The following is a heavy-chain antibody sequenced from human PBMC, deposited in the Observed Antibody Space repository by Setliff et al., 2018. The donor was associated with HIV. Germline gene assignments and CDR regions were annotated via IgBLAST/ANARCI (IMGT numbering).Heavy chain of an antibody. Sequence: SGPTLVNPTQTLTLACTFSGFSLTSSGVAVGWIRQPPGKALEWLALIYWNDDKRYSPSLKSRLTIPKDTSKNQVVLTMTNMDPVDTATYFCARLRFGELLNAFDIWGQGTMVTVSS. V-gene: IGHV2-5*01. J-gene: IGHJ3*02. CDR2: IYWNDDK. CDR3: ARLRFGELLNAFDI. D-gene: IGHD3-10*01. CDR1: GFSLTSSGVA.